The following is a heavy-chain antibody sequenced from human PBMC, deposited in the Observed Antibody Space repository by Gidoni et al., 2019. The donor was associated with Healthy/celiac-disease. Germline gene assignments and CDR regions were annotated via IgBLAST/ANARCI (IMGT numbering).Heavy chain of an antibody. D-gene: IGHD3-22*01. J-gene: IGHJ4*02. V-gene: IGHV3-48*02. CDR2: ISSSSSTI. Sequence: EVQLVESGGGLVQPGGSLRLSCAASGFTFSSYSMNWVRQAPGKGLEWVSYISSSSSTIYYADSVKGRFTISRDNAKNSLYLQMNSLRDEETAVYYCARDRRRYYDLEGGLDYWGQGTLVTVSS. CDR1: GFTFSSYS. CDR3: ARDRRRYYDLEGGLDY.